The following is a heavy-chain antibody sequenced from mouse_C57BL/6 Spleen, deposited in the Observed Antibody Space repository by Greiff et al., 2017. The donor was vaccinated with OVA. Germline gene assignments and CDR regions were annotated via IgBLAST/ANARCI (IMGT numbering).Heavy chain of an antibody. D-gene: IGHD1-1*01. CDR1: GYSITSGYY. CDR2: ISYDGSN. CDR3: ANYYYGGSRWYYDV. Sequence: EVQLQESGPGLVKPSQSLSLTCSVTGYSITSGYYWNWIRQFPGNKLEWMGYISYDGSNNYNPSLKNRISITRDTSENQFFLKLNSVTTEDTATYYCANYYYGGSRWYYDVWGTGTTVTVSS. J-gene: IGHJ1*03. V-gene: IGHV3-6*01.